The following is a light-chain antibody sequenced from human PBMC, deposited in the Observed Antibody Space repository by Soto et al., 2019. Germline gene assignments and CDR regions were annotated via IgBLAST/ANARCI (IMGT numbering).Light chain of an antibody. CDR1: RSDDGSYDL. CDR2: EVS. Sequence: QSVLTQPASVSGSPGQSIPISCTGTRSDDGSYDLVSWYQQHPGNAPKLMIYEVSKRPSGVSDRFSGSKSGNTASLTISCLQADDEADYYGCSDATTTLFGGGTKVTVL. J-gene: IGLJ2*01. V-gene: IGLV2-23*02. CDR3: CSDATTTL.